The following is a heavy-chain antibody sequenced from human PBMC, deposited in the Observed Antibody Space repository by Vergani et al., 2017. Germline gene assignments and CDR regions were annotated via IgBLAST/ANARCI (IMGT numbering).Heavy chain of an antibody. D-gene: IGHD2-2*01. CDR3: ARLGYCSSTTCRQAFDI. CDR1: GFTFSGSA. Sequence: EVQLVESGGGLVQPGGSLTLSCAASGFTFSGSAMHWVRQTSGKGLEWVGRTRNKANSYTTEYAASVKGRFTISRDDSKNSLYLQMNSLKIEDTAVYYCARLGYCSSTTCRQAFDIWGQGTMVTVSS. V-gene: IGHV3-73*02. J-gene: IGHJ3*02. CDR2: TRNKANSYTT.